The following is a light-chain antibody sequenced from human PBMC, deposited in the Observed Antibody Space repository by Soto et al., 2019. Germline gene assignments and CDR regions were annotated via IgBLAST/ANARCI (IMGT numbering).Light chain of an antibody. CDR2: DGS. CDR3: QQYSSFSS. CDR1: QSISTW. J-gene: IGKJ1*01. V-gene: IGKV1-5*01. Sequence: DIQLTQSPSFLSASVGDRVTITCRASQSISTWLAWYQQKPGKAPKFLIFDGSSLQSGVPSRFSGSGSGTEFTLTISSLQPDDFATYYCQQYSSFSSFGQGTKVDIK.